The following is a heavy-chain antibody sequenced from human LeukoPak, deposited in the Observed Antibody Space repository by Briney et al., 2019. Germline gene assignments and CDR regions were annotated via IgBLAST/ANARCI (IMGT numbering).Heavy chain of an antibody. D-gene: IGHD2-15*01. Sequence: SETLSLTCTVAGGAISSGDYYWSWIRQPPGKGLEWIGYIYYSGSTYYNPSLKSRVTISVDTSKNQFSLKLSCVTAADTAVYYCARESTLGSGGVDVWGKGTTVTVSS. CDR3: ARESTLGSGGVDV. CDR1: GGAISSGDYY. V-gene: IGHV4-30-4*01. J-gene: IGHJ6*04. CDR2: IYYSGST.